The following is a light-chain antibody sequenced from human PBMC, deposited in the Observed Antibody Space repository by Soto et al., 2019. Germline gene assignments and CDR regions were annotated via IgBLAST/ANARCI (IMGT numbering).Light chain of an antibody. V-gene: IGKV1-5*03. Sequence: DIQMTQSPSTLSASVGDRVTITCRASQSISSWLAWYQQKPGKAPKLXIYKASSLESGVPSRFSGSGSGTELTITISSLQPDDFETYYCQHYNSYSEAFGQGTKVDIK. CDR1: QSISSW. CDR3: QHYNSYSEA. CDR2: KAS. J-gene: IGKJ1*01.